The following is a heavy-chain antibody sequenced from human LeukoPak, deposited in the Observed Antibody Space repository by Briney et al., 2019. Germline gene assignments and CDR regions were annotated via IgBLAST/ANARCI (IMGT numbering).Heavy chain of an antibody. V-gene: IGHV4-31*03. Sequence: PSETLSLTCTVSGSSISSSSYYWGWIRQPPGKGLEWIGYIYYSGSTYYNPSLKSRVTISVDTSKNQFSLKLSSVTAADTAVFYCARGVVPAALWQNWFDPWGQGTLVIVSS. CDR3: ARGVVPAALWQNWFDP. CDR1: GSSISSSSYY. D-gene: IGHD2-2*01. CDR2: IYYSGST. J-gene: IGHJ5*02.